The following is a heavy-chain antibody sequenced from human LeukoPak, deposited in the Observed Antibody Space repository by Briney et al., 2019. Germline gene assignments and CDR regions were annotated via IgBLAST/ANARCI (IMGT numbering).Heavy chain of an antibody. CDR2: IYTSGST. CDR1: GGSISSYY. CDR3: ARFTVAGTIDWFDP. V-gene: IGHV4-4*07. D-gene: IGHD6-19*01. Sequence: PSETLSLTCTVSGGSISSYYWSWIRQPAGKGLEWIGRIYTSGSTTYKPSLKSRVTMSVDTSKNQFSLKLSSVTAADTAVYYCARFTVAGTIDWFDPWGQGTLVTVSS. J-gene: IGHJ5*02.